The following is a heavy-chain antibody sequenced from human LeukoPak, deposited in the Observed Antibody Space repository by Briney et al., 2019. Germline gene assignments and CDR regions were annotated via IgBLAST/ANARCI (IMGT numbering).Heavy chain of an antibody. D-gene: IGHD6-13*01. CDR1: GGTFSSYA. Sequence: SVKVSCKASGGTFSSYAISWVRQAPGQGLEWMGRIIPILGIANYAQKFQGRVTITADKSTSTAYMELSSLRSEDTAVYYCARGCSSSWAPYNWFDPWGQGTLVTVSS. CDR2: IIPILGIA. J-gene: IGHJ5*02. V-gene: IGHV1-69*04. CDR3: ARGCSSSWAPYNWFDP.